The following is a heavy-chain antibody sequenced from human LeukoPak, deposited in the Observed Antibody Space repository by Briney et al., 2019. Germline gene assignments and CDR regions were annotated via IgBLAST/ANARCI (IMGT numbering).Heavy chain of an antibody. CDR3: AKEVRPNDY. CDR2: ISRGGGST. J-gene: IGHJ4*02. CDR1: GFTFSNYA. Sequence: PGGSLRPSCAASGFTFSNYAMHWVRQAPGKGLEWVSGISRGGGSTYYADSVKGRFTISRDTSIDTLYLQMNSLRAEDTAVYYCAKEVRPNDYWGQGTLVTVSS. V-gene: IGHV3-23*01. D-gene: IGHD1-1*01.